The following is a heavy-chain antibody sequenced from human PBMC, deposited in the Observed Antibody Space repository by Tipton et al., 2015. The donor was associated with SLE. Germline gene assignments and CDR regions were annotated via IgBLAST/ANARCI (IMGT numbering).Heavy chain of an antibody. J-gene: IGHJ6*03. V-gene: IGHV4-31*03. CDR2: IYYSENT. CDR1: SDSSSSGEHS. D-gene: IGHD6-13*01. Sequence: TLSLTCTVSSDSSSSGEHSWGWIRQHPGKGLEWIGYIYYSENTHCNLSLKSRLSVSVDTSKTPLSLKLSSVTAADTAIYYCARDGGGYSSSWYYYYYYMDVWGKGTTVTVSS. CDR3: ARDGGGYSSSWYYYYYYMDV.